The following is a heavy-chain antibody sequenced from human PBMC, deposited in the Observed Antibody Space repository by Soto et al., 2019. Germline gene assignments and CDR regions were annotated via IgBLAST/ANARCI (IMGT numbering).Heavy chain of an antibody. CDR3: AQGSGSIRPYRMDV. CDR1: PLTFSSYA. V-gene: IGHV3-23*01. D-gene: IGHD2-2*01. Sequence: GGSLRLSCAASPLTFSSYAISYVCHAQGNGLAWLPGTSCSVGRTYYADSVKCRFTTSRDNSKNTLYLQMNSLRAEATAVPYRAQGSGSIRPYRMDVWGKRPTATVSS. J-gene: IGHJ6*04. CDR2: TSCSVGRT.